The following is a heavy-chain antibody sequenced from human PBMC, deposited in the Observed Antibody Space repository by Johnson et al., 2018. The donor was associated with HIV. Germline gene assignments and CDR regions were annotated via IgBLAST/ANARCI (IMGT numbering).Heavy chain of an antibody. CDR1: GFTFSSYA. J-gene: IGHJ3*02. CDR3: VRPAAAGRDDAFDI. D-gene: IGHD6-13*01. V-gene: IGHV3-30-3*01. Sequence: QVQLVESGGGVVQPGRSLRLSCAASGFTFSSYAMHWLRQAPGKGLEWVAVISYDGSNKYYADSVKGRFTISRDNSKNTLYLQMNSLRAEDTAVYYCVRPAAAGRDDAFDIWGQGTMVTVSS. CDR2: ISYDGSNK.